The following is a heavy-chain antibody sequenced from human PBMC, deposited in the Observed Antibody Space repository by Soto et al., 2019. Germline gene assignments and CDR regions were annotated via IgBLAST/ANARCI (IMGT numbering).Heavy chain of an antibody. CDR2: IYSTEST. V-gene: IGHV4-31*03. CDR3: ARQYCPTPRCATGGGFDI. J-gene: IGHJ3*02. CDR1: GGSISSGVHF. D-gene: IGHD2-15*01. Sequence: QVQLQESGPGLVMPSQTLSLTCTVSGGSISSGVHFWSWIRRHPGKGLEWIGYIYSTESTYYNPSLRSRVFISFDTSMNHFSLHLTSVTAADTALYYCARQYCPTPRCATGGGFDIWGRGTMVSVSS.